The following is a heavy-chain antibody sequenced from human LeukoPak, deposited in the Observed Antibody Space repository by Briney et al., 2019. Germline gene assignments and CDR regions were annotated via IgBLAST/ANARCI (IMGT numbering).Heavy chain of an antibody. CDR3: ARAYYTVTIDY. J-gene: IGHJ4*02. CDR2: IWYDGSNK. D-gene: IGHD4-17*01. CDR1: GFTFSSYG. V-gene: IGHV3-33*01. Sequence: PGRSLRLSCAASGFTFSSYGMPWVRQAPGKGPEWVAVIWYDGSNKYYADSVKGRFTISRDNSKNTLYLQMNSLRAEDTAVYYCARAYYTVTIDYWGQGTLVTVSS.